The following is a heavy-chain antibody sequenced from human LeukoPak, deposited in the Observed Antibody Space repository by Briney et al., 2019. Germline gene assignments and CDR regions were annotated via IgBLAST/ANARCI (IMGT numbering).Heavy chain of an antibody. Sequence: ASVKVSCKASGYTFTSYGISWVRQAPGQGLEWMGWISAYNGNTNYAQKLQGRVTMTTDTSTSTAYMELRSLRSDDTAVYYCAREERAYYYGSSNAFDIWGQGTMVTVSS. CDR2: ISAYNGNT. D-gene: IGHD3-22*01. J-gene: IGHJ3*02. V-gene: IGHV1-18*01. CDR3: AREERAYYYGSSNAFDI. CDR1: GYTFTSYG.